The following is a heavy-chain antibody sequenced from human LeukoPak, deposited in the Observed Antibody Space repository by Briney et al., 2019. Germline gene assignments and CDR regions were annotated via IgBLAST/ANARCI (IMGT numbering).Heavy chain of an antibody. CDR2: IRSTNHGGTP. J-gene: IGHJ5*02. CDR1: RCTLSNAW. Sequence: GGSLRLSCAASRCTLSNAWMSWVRQAPGKGLEWVGHIRSTNHGGTPDYAAPVKGRFTISRDDSMHALCLQMDGLKNSQRHVGYFTTPDITLEVISRNYFDAWGRGTLVTVSS. D-gene: IGHD2-15*01. V-gene: IGHV3-15*01. CDR3: TTPDITLEVISRNYFDA.